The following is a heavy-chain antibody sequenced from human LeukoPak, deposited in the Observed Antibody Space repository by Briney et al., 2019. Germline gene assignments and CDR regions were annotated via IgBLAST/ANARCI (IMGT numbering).Heavy chain of an antibody. CDR2: INPNRGGT. Sequence: GASVKVSCKASGYTFTGYYMHWVRQAPGQGLEWMGWINPNRGGTNYAQKFQGRVTMTRETSISTAYMELSRLRSDDTAVYYCARVSHDYVWGSYRSXDYWGQGTLVTVSS. CDR1: GYTFTGYY. CDR3: ARVSHDYVWGSYRSXDY. D-gene: IGHD3-16*02. J-gene: IGHJ4*02. V-gene: IGHV1-2*02.